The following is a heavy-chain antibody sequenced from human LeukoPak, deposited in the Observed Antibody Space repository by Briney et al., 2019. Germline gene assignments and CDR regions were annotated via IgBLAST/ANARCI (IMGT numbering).Heavy chain of an antibody. V-gene: IGHV3-30*04. J-gene: IGHJ4*02. CDR1: GFTFSNFA. Sequence: GRSLRLSCAASGFTFSNFAMRWVRQAPGKGLEWVAVISYDGSIKYYADSVKGRFTISRDDAKNFLYLQINSLRAEDTAVYYCARDLYYYGSGNYVPGLPDFWGQGTLVTVSS. CDR3: ARDLYYYGSGNYVPGLPDF. CDR2: ISYDGSIK. D-gene: IGHD3-10*01.